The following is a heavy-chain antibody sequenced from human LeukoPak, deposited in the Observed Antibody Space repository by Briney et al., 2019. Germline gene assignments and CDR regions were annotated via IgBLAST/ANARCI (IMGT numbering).Heavy chain of an antibody. D-gene: IGHD3-22*01. CDR3: ARSLSYYDGSGYYYFDY. Sequence: GESLKISCKGSGYSFNNYWIAWVRQMPGKGLEWTGIIHSGNSRTRYSPSFQGQVTLSADKSISTAFLQWSSLEASDTAMYYCARSLSYYDGSGYYYFDYWGQGTLVTVSS. J-gene: IGHJ4*02. CDR1: GYSFNNYW. V-gene: IGHV5-51*01. CDR2: IHSGNSRT.